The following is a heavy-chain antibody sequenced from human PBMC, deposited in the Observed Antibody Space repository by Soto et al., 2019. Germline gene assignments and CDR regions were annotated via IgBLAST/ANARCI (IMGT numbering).Heavy chain of an antibody. V-gene: IGHV4-59*04. Sequence: PSETLSLTCTVSGGSISSYYWSWIRQPPGKGLEWIGDMSYSGGTHFNPSLKSRVTISVDTSKNQFSLKMSSVTAADTALYYCARVERGTATTVVDAFDIWGPGTMVTVSS. J-gene: IGHJ3*02. CDR3: ARVERGTATTVVDAFDI. CDR1: GGSISSYY. CDR2: MSYSGGT. D-gene: IGHD1-1*01.